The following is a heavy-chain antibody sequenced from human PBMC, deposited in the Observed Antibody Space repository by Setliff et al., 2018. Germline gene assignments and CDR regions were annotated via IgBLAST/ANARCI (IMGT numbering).Heavy chain of an antibody. CDR2: IKQDGSEK. D-gene: IGHD4-17*01. CDR1: GFTFSSYW. Sequence: PGGSLRLSCAASGFTFSSYWMSWVRQAPGKGLEWVANIKQDGSEKYYVDSVKGRFIISRDNARNSLYLQLNNVRADDTATYYCVKDRVNDGVWDFDSWGQGIVVTVSS. J-gene: IGHJ4*02. CDR3: VKDRVNDGVWDFDS. V-gene: IGHV3-7*03.